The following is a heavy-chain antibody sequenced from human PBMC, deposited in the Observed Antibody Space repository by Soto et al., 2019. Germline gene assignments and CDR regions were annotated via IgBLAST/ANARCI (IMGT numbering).Heavy chain of an antibody. CDR3: ARGIWTMPRGSYYFDY. Sequence: PGGSLRLSCAASGFTFSSYGMHWVRQAPGKGLEWVAVISYDGSNKYYADSVKGRFTISRDNSKNTLYLQMNSPRAEDTAVYYCARGIWTMPRGSYYFDYWGQGTLVTVSS. J-gene: IGHJ4*02. V-gene: IGHV3-30*03. CDR2: ISYDGSNK. D-gene: IGHD3-10*01. CDR1: GFTFSSYG.